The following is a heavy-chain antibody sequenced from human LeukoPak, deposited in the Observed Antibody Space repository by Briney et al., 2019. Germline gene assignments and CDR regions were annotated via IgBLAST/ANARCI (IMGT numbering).Heavy chain of an antibody. CDR2: ISAYNGNT. CDR3: ARGGSNPDY. D-gene: IGHD3-16*01. V-gene: IGHV1-18*01. CDR1: GYTFTSYG. Sequence: GASVKVSCKASGYTFTSYGISWVRQAPGQGLEWMGWISAYNGNTNYAQKFQGRVTMTRDMSTSTVYMELSSLRSEDTAVYYCARGGSNPDYWGQGTLVTVSS. J-gene: IGHJ4*02.